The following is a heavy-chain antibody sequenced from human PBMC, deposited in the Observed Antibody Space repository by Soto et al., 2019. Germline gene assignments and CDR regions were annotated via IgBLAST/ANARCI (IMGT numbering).Heavy chain of an antibody. Sequence: GGSLRLSCAASGFTFSSYGMHWVRQAPGKGLEWVAVIWYDGSNKYYADSVKGRFTISRDNSKNTLYLQMNSLRAEDTAVYYCARGGVYGDYGVYYYYGMDVWGQGTTVTVSS. V-gene: IGHV3-33*01. D-gene: IGHD4-17*01. J-gene: IGHJ6*02. CDR1: GFTFSSYG. CDR3: ARGGVYGDYGVYYYYGMDV. CDR2: IWYDGSNK.